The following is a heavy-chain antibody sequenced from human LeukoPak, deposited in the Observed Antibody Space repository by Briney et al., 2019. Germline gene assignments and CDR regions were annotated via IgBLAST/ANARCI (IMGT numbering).Heavy chain of an antibody. Sequence: GGSLRLSCAASEFTFSSYGMHWVRQAPGKGLEWVAVIWYDGSNKYYADSVKGRFTISRDNSKNTLYLQMNSLRAEDTAVYYCAKGGIAAAGDLYFDYWGQGTLVTVSS. CDR1: EFTFSSYG. CDR2: IWYDGSNK. J-gene: IGHJ4*02. D-gene: IGHD6-13*01. CDR3: AKGGIAAAGDLYFDY. V-gene: IGHV3-33*06.